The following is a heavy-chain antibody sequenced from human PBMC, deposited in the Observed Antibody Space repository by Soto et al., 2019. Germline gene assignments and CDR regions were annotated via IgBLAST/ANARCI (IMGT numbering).Heavy chain of an antibody. J-gene: IGHJ3*02. CDR3: ARVAYGDAFDI. V-gene: IGHV3-53*01. Sequence: GGSLRLSCAASGFTVSSNYMSWVRQAPGKGLEWVSVIYSGGSTYYADSVKGRFTISRGNSKNTLYLQMNSLRAEDTAVYYCARVAYGDAFDIWGQGTMVTVSS. D-gene: IGHD4-17*01. CDR2: IYSGGST. CDR1: GFTVSSNY.